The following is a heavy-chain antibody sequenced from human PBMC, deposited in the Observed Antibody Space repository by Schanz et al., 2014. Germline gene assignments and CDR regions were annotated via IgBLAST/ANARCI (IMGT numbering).Heavy chain of an antibody. Sequence: EVQLVESGGGLVQPGGSLRLSCAVSGFTVSSNHMSWVRQAPGKGLEWVSALSGSGGSTYYADSVKGRFTISRDNAKNSLFLQMNRLRAEDTALYYCAIIGVMVAVAGTRADYWGQGTLVTVSS. D-gene: IGHD6-19*01. CDR2: SGSGGST. V-gene: IGHV3-23*04. J-gene: IGHJ4*02. CDR1: GFTVSSNH. CDR3: AIIGVMVAVAGTRADY.